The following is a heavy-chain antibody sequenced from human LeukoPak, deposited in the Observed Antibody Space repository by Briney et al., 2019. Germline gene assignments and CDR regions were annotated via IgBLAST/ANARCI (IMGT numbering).Heavy chain of an antibody. D-gene: IGHD6-19*01. J-gene: IGHJ4*02. CDR1: GFTFSSYG. CDR2: I. CDR3: TAGYSSGWYDY. Sequence: GGTLRLSCAASGFTFSSYGMSWVRQAPGKGLEWVSAIKGRFTISSDNSKNTLYLQMNSLRAEDTAVYYCTAGYSSGWYDYWGQGTLVTVSS. V-gene: IGHV3-23*01.